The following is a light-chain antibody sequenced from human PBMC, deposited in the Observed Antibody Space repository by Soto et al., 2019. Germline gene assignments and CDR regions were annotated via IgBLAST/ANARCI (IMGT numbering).Light chain of an antibody. CDR1: QSISSY. J-gene: IGKJ1*01. Sequence: DIQMTQSPSSLSASVGDRVTITCRASQSISSYLNWYQQKPGKAPKLLIYAASSLQSGVPSRFSGSGSGTEFTLTISSLQPEDFANYYCQQRYSTPRTFGQGTKVEIK. CDR3: QQRYSTPRT. CDR2: AAS. V-gene: IGKV1-39*01.